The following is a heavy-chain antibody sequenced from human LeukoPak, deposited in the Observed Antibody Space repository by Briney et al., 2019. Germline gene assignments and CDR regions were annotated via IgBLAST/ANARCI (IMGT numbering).Heavy chain of an antibody. V-gene: IGHV4-34*01. CDR3: ARGKGGDMTTAYNWFDP. J-gene: IGHJ5*02. D-gene: IGHD4-17*01. CDR1: GGSFSGYY. Sequence: SETLSLTCAVYGGSFSGYYWSWIRQPPGKGLGWIGEINHSGSTNYNPSLKSRVTISVDTSKNQFSLKLSSVTAADTAVYYCARGKGGDMTTAYNWFDPWGQGTLVTVSS. CDR2: INHSGST.